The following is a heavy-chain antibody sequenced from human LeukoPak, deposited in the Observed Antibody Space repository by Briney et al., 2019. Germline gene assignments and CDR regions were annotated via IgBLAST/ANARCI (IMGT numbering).Heavy chain of an antibody. CDR1: GFTVSSNY. CDR2: IYSGGST. CDR3: ARAQDNWNDDWFDP. V-gene: IGHV3-66*01. J-gene: IGHJ5*02. Sequence: PGGSLRLSCAASGFTVSSNYMSWVRQAPGKGLEWVSVIYSGGSTYYADSVKGRFTISRDNSKNTLYLQMNSLRAEDTAVYYCARAQDNWNDDWFDPWGQGTLVTVSS. D-gene: IGHD1-1*01.